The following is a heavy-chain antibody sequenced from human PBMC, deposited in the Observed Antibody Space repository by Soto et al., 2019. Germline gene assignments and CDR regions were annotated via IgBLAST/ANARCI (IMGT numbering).Heavy chain of an antibody. J-gene: IGHJ6*02. V-gene: IGHV3-7*01. Sequence: EVQLVESGGGLVQPGGSLRLSCAASGFTFSNYWMNWVRQVPGKGLEWVANIKGDGSEKYFVDSVKGRFTISRDNAKNSLYLKMNSLRAEDTATYYCARDLGRTAAGYYYYYAMDVWGQGTTVTVSS. CDR3: ARDLGRTAAGYYYYYAMDV. CDR2: IKGDGSEK. D-gene: IGHD2-2*01. CDR1: GFTFSNYW.